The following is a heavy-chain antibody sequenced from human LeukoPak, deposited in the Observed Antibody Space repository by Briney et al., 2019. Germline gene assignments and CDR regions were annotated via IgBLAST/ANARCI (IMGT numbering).Heavy chain of an antibody. Sequence: SETLTLTCTVSGGSISSGGYYWSWIRQHPGKGLEWIGYIYYSGSTYYNPSLKSRVTASVDTSKNQFSLKLSSVTAADTAVYYCARASPDIFFDYWGQGTLVTVSS. CDR2: IYYSGST. CDR1: GGSISSGGYY. J-gene: IGHJ4*02. CDR3: ARASPDIFFDY. V-gene: IGHV4-31*03.